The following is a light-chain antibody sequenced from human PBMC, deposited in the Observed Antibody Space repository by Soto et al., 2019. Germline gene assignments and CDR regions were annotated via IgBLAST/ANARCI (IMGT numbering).Light chain of an antibody. CDR3: QQTFSTPIT. CDR1: QTVRTY. CDR2: AAS. J-gene: IGKJ5*01. Sequence: DIQMTQSPSSLSASVGDRVTITCRASQTVRTYLNWYQQKPGKAPTLLVYAASTLESAVPPRFSGAGPETEFTLTITGLTPEDFATYSCQQTFSTPITFGQGTRLEIK. V-gene: IGKV1-39*01.